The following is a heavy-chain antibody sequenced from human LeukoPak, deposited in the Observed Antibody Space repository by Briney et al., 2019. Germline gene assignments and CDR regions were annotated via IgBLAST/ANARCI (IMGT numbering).Heavy chain of an antibody. D-gene: IGHD6-13*01. CDR3: VKHVGSRWSDNRFDP. J-gene: IGHJ5*02. CDR2: VSRFGGTT. CDR1: GFTFDSYA. Sequence: GGSLRLSCAASGFTFDSYAMSWVRQAPGKGLEWVSAVSRFGGTTYYADSAKGRFTISRDNSNNTVYLQMNSLRVGDTALYYCVKHVGSRWSDNRFDPWGQGTLVTVS. V-gene: IGHV3-23*01.